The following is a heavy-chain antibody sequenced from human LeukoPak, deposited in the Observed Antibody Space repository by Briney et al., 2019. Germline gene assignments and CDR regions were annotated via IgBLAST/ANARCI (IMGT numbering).Heavy chain of an antibody. Sequence: GSLRLSCAASGFTFSNAWMSWIRQPPGKGLEWIGEINHSGSTNYNPSLKSRVTISVDTSKNQFSLKLSSVTAADTAVYYCAHLGGVVPNDPWGQGTLVTVSS. CDR1: GFTFSNAW. CDR2: INHSGST. J-gene: IGHJ5*02. D-gene: IGHD2-2*01. CDR3: AHLGGVVPNDP. V-gene: IGHV4-34*08.